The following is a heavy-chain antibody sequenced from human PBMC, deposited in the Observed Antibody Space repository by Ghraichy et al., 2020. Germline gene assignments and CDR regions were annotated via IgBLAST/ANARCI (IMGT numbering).Heavy chain of an antibody. Sequence: SQTLSLTCAVYGGSFSGYYWSWIRQPPGKGLEWIGEINHSGSTNYNPSLKSRVTISVDTSKNQFSLKLSSVTAADTAVYYCARLRGSGYYLPYFDYWGQGTLVTVSS. CDR3: ARLRGSGYYLPYFDY. V-gene: IGHV4-34*01. D-gene: IGHD3-22*01. CDR1: GGSFSGYY. CDR2: INHSGST. J-gene: IGHJ4*02.